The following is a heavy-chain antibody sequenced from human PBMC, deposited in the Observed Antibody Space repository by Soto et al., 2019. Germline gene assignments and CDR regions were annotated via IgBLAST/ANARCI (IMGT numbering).Heavy chain of an antibody. CDR3: ARLRDYCSGGSCYSDPYYYGMDV. CDR2: INPNSGGT. V-gene: IGHV1-2*04. D-gene: IGHD2-15*01. CDR1: GYTFTGYY. Sequence: GESLKISCKASGYTFTGYYMHWVRQAPGQGLEWMGWINPNSGGTNYAQKFQGWVTMTRDTSISTAYMELSRLRSDDTAVYYCARLRDYCSGGSCYSDPYYYGMDVWGQGTTVTV. J-gene: IGHJ6*02.